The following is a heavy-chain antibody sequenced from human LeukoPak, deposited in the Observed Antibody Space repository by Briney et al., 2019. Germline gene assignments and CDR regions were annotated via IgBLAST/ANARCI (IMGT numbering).Heavy chain of an antibody. Sequence: SETLSLTCTVSGGSISSSSYYWGWIRQPPGKGLEWIGSIYYSGSTYYNPSLKSRVTISVDTSKNQFSLKLSSVTAADTAVYCCATLGYSSSWAPYWGQGTLVTVSS. CDR1: GGSISSSSYY. CDR3: ATLGYSSSWAPY. D-gene: IGHD6-13*01. V-gene: IGHV4-39*01. J-gene: IGHJ4*02. CDR2: IYYSGST.